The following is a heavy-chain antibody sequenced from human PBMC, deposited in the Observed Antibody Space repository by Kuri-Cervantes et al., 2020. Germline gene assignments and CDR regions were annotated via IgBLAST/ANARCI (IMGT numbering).Heavy chain of an antibody. CDR1: GFSLSTSGMC. CDR2: IDWDDDK. Sequence: SGPTLVKPTQTLTLTCTFSGFSLSTSGMCVSWVRQPPGKALEWLALIDWDDDKYYSTFLKTRLTISKDTSKNQVVLTMTNMDPVDTATYYCARILRGYCSGGSCYLAWFDPWGQGTLVTVSS. CDR3: ARILRGYCSGGSCYLAWFDP. D-gene: IGHD2-15*01. J-gene: IGHJ5*02. V-gene: IGHV2-70*20.